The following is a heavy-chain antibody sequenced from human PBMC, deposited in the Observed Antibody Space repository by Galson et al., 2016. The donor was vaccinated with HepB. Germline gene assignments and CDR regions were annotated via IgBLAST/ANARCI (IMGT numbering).Heavy chain of an antibody. J-gene: IGHJ6*02. CDR2: IIPIFGIT. Sequence: SVKVSCRVSGGAFSGYAISWVRQAPGQGLEWMAGIIPIFGITNIAQKFQGRVTVTADDSTSTAYMELSSLKSDDTAVYYCARRAMYSRSSTYYYGMDVWGQGTMVRVSS. V-gene: IGHV1-69*13. CDR1: GGAFSGYA. CDR3: ARRAMYSRSSTYYYGMDV. D-gene: IGHD6-13*01.